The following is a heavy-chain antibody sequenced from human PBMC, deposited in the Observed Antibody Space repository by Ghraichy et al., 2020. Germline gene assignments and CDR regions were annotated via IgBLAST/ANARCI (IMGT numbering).Heavy chain of an antibody. J-gene: IGHJ4*02. V-gene: IGHV3-15*01. Sequence: GGSLRLSCAASGFAFSNAWMSWVRQAPGKGLEWDGRIKSETSGGTIEYAAPVQHRFTISRDDSKNTLYLQMNSLKTEDTAVYYCTTNLAYWGRGTLVTVSS. CDR3: TTNLAY. D-gene: IGHD1-14*01. CDR1: GFAFSNAW. CDR2: IKSETSGGTI.